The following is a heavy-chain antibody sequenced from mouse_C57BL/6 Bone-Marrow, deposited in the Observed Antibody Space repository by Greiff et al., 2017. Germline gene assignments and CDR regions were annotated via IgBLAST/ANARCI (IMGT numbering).Heavy chain of an antibody. D-gene: IGHD1-1*01. CDR1: GYAFSSSW. CDR2: IYPGDGDT. J-gene: IGHJ2*01. V-gene: IGHV1-82*01. CDR3: ASLITTVVAGDYFDD. Sequence: QVQLKQSGPELVKPGASVKISCKASGYAFSSSWMNWVKQRPGKGLEWIGRIYPGDGDTNYNGKFKGKATLTADKSSSTAYMQLSSLTSEDSAVYFCASLITTVVAGDYFDDWGQGTTLTVSS.